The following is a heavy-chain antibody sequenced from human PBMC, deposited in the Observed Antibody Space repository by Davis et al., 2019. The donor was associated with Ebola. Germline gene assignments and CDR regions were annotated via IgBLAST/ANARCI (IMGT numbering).Heavy chain of an antibody. CDR1: GYTFTSYA. D-gene: IGHD4/OR15-4a*01. Sequence: ASVQVSCKASGYTFTSYAMNWVRQAPGQGLEWMGWIKTNTGKPTYAQGFTGRFVFSLDTSVSTAYLQISSLKAEDTAVYYCARGCPAKDGAFDIWGQGTMVTVSS. CDR2: IKTNTGKP. J-gene: IGHJ3*02. CDR3: ARGCPAKDGAFDI. V-gene: IGHV7-4-1*02.